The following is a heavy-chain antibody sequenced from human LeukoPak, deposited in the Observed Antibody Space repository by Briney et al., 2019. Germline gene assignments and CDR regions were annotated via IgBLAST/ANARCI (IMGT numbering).Heavy chain of an antibody. CDR3: ARAIENWSGYPSYFDY. V-gene: IGHV1-69*13. J-gene: IGHJ4*02. Sequence: SVKVSCKASGGTFSSYAISWVRQAPGQGLEWMGGIIPIFGTANYAQKFQGRVTITADESTSTAYMELSSLSSEDTAVYYCARAIENWSGYPSYFDYWGQGTLVTVSS. D-gene: IGHD3-3*01. CDR2: IIPIFGTA. CDR1: GGTFSSYA.